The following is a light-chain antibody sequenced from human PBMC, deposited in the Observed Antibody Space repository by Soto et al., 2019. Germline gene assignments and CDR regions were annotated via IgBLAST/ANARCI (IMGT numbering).Light chain of an antibody. V-gene: IGLV2-14*03. CDR2: DVS. Sequence: QSALTQPASVSGSPGQSITISCTGSNFDVGGYNYVSWYQRHPDKAPQLIIFDVSNRPSGVSNRFSGSKFGNTASLTISGLQAEDEADYYCSSYRSGSTLFVFGTGTKLTVL. J-gene: IGLJ1*01. CDR1: NFDVGGYNY. CDR3: SSYRSGSTLFV.